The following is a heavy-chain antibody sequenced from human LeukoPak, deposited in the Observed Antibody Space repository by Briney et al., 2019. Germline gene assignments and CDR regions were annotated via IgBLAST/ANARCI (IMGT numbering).Heavy chain of an antibody. J-gene: IGHJ4*02. CDR3: ARIPLRDFWSGREYYFDY. V-gene: IGHV7-4-1*02. D-gene: IGHD3-3*01. CDR2: INTNTGNP. Sequence: ASVKVPCKASGYTFTSYAMNWVRQAPGQGLEWMGWINTNTGNPTYAQGFTGRFVFSLDTSVSTAYLQISSLKAEDTAVYYCARIPLRDFWSGREYYFDYWGQGTLVTVSS. CDR1: GYTFTSYA.